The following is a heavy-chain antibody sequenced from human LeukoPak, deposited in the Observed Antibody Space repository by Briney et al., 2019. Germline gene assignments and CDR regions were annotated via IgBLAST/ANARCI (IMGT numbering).Heavy chain of an antibody. D-gene: IGHD2-2*01. CDR2: MNPNSGNT. J-gene: IGHJ5*02. V-gene: IGHV1-8*01. CDR3: ARDALASTEWFDP. Sequence: ASVKVSCKASGYTSTSYDINWVRQATGQGLEWMGWMNPNSGNTGYAQKFQGRVTMTRNTSISTAYMELSSLRSEDTAVYYCARDALASTEWFDPWGQGTLVTVSS. CDR1: GYTSTSYD.